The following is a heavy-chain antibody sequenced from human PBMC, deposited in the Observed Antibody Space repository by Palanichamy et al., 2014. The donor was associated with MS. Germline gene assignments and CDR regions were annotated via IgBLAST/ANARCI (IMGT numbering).Heavy chain of an antibody. V-gene: IGHV3-43*01. J-gene: IGHJ6*02. D-gene: IGHD2-2*01. Sequence: GSLETLLCSLWIHLLMIIPCTGSVKLRGRGLEWVSLISWDGGSTYYADSVKGRFTISRDNSKNSLYLQMNSLRTEDTALYYCAKDILIRGYCSSTSCSLSVSGGMDVWGQGTTVTVSS. CDR2: ISWDGGST. CDR1: IHLLMIIP. CDR3: AKDILIRGYCSSTSCSLSVSGGMDV.